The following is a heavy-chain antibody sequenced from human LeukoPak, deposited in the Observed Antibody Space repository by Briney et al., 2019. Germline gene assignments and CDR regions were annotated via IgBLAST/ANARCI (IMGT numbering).Heavy chain of an antibody. V-gene: IGHV1-18*01. D-gene: IGHD6-13*01. CDR3: ARARLYSSSWYDYYYYMDV. CDR2: ISAYNGNT. J-gene: IGHJ6*03. CDR1: GYTFTSYG. Sequence: ASVKVSCKASGYTFTSYGISWVRQAPGQGLEWMGWISAYNGNTNYAQKLQGRVTMTRNTSISTAYMELSSLRSEDTAVYYCARARLYSSSWYDYYYYMDVWGKGTTVTISS.